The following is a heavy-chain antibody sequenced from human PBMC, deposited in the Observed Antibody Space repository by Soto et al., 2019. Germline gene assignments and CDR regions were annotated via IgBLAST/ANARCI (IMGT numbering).Heavy chain of an antibody. CDR3: ARDQGGIAAAYVF. CDR2: IYYSGST. D-gene: IGHD6-13*01. Sequence: SETLSLTCTVSGGSISSSSYYWGWIRQPPGKGLEWIGSIYYSGSTNYNPSLKSRVTISVDTSKNQFSLKLSSVTAADTAVFYCARDQGGIAAAYVFWGQGTLVTVSS. V-gene: IGHV4-39*07. J-gene: IGHJ4*02. CDR1: GGSISSSSYY.